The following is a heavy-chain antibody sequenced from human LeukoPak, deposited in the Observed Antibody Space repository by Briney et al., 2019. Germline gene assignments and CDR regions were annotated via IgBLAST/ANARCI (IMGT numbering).Heavy chain of an antibody. J-gene: IGHJ4*02. Sequence: GGSLRLSCAASGFTFSNSWMSWVRQAPGKGLEWVGRIKSRSDGGTTDYAAAVKGMFTISRDDSRNTLYLQMNSLKTEDTAVYYCTTSPSVFLTGYSPYPPDYWGQGTLVTVSS. D-gene: IGHD3-9*01. V-gene: IGHV3-15*01. CDR2: IKSRSDGGTT. CDR1: GFTFSNSW. CDR3: TTSPSVFLTGYSPYPPDY.